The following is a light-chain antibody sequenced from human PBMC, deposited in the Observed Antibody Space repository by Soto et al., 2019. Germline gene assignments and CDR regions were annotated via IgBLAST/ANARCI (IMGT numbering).Light chain of an antibody. CDR1: QGISSY. V-gene: IGKV1-8*01. J-gene: IGKJ1*01. Sequence: AIRMTQSPSSLSASTGDRVTITCRASQGISSYLAWYQQKPGKAPKLLIYAASTLQSGVPSGFSGSASGTDFTLTISCLQSEDFATYYCQQYYSYHQKLGQETKVDLK. CDR2: AAS. CDR3: QQYYSYHQK.